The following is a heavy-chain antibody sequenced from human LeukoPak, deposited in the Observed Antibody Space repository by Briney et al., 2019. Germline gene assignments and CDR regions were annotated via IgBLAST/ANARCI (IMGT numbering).Heavy chain of an antibody. CDR2: IIPIFGTA. Sequence: ASVKVSCXASGGTSSSYAISWVRQAPGQGLEWMGGIIPIFGTANYAQKFQGRVTITADESTSTAYMELSSLRSEDTAVYYCARYGYSYGQDDFDYWGQGTLVTVSS. J-gene: IGHJ4*02. V-gene: IGHV1-69*13. CDR1: GGTSSSYA. CDR3: ARYGYSYGQDDFDY. D-gene: IGHD5-18*01.